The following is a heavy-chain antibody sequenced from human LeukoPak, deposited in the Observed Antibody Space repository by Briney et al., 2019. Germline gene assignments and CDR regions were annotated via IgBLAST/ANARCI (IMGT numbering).Heavy chain of an antibody. CDR3: ARIFIRNGYSSYFDC. CDR2: VYQSGTT. Sequence: PSETLSLTCTVSGFSISSGHYWGWVRQPPGAGLEWIGSVYQSGTTYYNPSLKSRVTTSVDMSKNQFSLRLRPVTAADSAVYYCARIFIRNGYSSYFDCWGQGTLVTVSS. V-gene: IGHV4-38-2*02. J-gene: IGHJ4*02. D-gene: IGHD5-18*01. CDR1: GFSISSGHY.